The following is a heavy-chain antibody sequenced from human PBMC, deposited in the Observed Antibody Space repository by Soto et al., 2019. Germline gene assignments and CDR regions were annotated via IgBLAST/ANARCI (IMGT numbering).Heavy chain of an antibody. Sequence: QVQLVQSGAEVKKPGASVKVSCKASGYTFTSYYMHWVRQAPGQGLEWMGIINPSGGSTSYAQKFQGRVTMTRDTSTSTVYMELSSLRSEDTAVDYCARDRSGTPRFDPWGQGTLVTVSS. CDR2: INPSGGST. V-gene: IGHV1-46*01. D-gene: IGHD1-7*01. CDR1: GYTFTSYY. CDR3: ARDRSGTPRFDP. J-gene: IGHJ5*02.